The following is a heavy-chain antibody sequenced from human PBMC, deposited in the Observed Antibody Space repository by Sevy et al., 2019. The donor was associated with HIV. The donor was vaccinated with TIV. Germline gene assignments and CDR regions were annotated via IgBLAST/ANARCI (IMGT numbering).Heavy chain of an antibody. V-gene: IGHV3-11*01. Sequence: GGSLRLSCAASGFTFSDYYMSWIRQAPGKGLEWVSYISSSGSTIYYADSVKGRFTISRDNAKNSLYLQMNSLRAEDTAVYYCARDKIFGVVYYGMDVWGQRTTVTVSS. CDR3: ARDKIFGVVYYGMDV. J-gene: IGHJ6*02. D-gene: IGHD3-3*01. CDR2: ISSSGSTI. CDR1: GFTFSDYY.